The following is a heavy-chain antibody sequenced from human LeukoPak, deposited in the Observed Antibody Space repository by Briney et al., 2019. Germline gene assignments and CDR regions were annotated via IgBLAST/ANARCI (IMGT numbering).Heavy chain of an antibody. CDR2: INHSGST. J-gene: IGHJ4*02. Sequence: SETLSLTCAVYDGSFSGYYWSWIRQPPGKGLEWIGEINHSGSTNYNPSLKSRVTISVDTSKNQFSLKLSSVTAADTAVYYCARGGRRRYYYDSSGYCCNIRGCSYFDYWGQGTLVTVSS. CDR1: DGSFSGYY. CDR3: ARGGRRRYYYDSSGYCCNIRGCSYFDY. D-gene: IGHD3-22*01. V-gene: IGHV4-34*01.